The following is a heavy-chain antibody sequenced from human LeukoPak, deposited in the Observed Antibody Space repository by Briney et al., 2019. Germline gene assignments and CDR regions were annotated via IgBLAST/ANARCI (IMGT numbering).Heavy chain of an antibody. J-gene: IGHJ4*02. CDR3: AFGIVVGGTSADFAS. Sequence: SQTLSLTCAISGESVSSNTAAWNWGRHSPSRGLEWLGRTYYKSKWFTDSAVSVKSRLTITPATSKIQFSLQLNSVTPEDTAVYYCAFGIVVGGTSADFASWGQGTLVTVSS. V-gene: IGHV6-1*01. CDR2: TYYKSKWFT. CDR1: GESVSSNTAA. D-gene: IGHD2-15*01.